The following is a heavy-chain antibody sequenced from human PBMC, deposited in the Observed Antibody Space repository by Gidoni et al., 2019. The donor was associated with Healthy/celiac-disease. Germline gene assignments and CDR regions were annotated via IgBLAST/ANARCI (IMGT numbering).Heavy chain of an antibody. Sequence: EVQLLESGGGLVQPGGSLRLSCSASRFTFSGYAMRWVRQAPGKGLEWVSAIIGSGGSTYYSDSVKGRFTISRDNSKNTLYLQMNSLRAEDTAVYYCAKDLREGSMIVVVIQPFDYWGQGTLVTVSS. D-gene: IGHD3-22*01. V-gene: IGHV3-23*01. CDR1: RFTFSGYA. CDR3: AKDLREGSMIVVVIQPFDY. CDR2: IIGSGGST. J-gene: IGHJ4*02.